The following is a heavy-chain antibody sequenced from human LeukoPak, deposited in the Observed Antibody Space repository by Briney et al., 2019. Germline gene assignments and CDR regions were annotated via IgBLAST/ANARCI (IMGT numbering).Heavy chain of an antibody. CDR3: TRVRGYSDSIDY. D-gene: IGHD3-22*01. V-gene: IGHV3-48*04. CDR1: GFTFRNYG. CDR2: ISSSGSTI. Sequence: GGSLRLSCAASGFTFRNYGMQWVRQAPGKGLEGVSYISSSGSTIYYADSVKGRFTISRDNAKKSLYLQMNSLRAEDTAVYYCTRVRGYSDSIDYWGQGTLVTVSS. J-gene: IGHJ4*02.